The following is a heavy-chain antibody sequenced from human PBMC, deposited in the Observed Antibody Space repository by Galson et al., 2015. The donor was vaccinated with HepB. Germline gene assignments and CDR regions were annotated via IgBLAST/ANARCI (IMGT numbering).Heavy chain of an antibody. CDR2: IYSGGST. CDR1: GFTVSSNY. CDR3: AREMATYGMDV. J-gene: IGHJ6*02. V-gene: IGHV3-66*02. Sequence: SLRLSCAASGFTVSSNYMSWVRQAPGKGLEWVSVIYSGGSTYYADSVKGRFTISRDNSKNTLYLQMNSLGAEDTAVYYCAREMATYGMDVWGQGTTVTVSS. D-gene: IGHD5-24*01.